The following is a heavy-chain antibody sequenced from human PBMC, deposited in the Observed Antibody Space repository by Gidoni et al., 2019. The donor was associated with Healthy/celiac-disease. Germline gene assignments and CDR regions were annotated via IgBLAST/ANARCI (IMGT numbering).Heavy chain of an antibody. CDR1: GSSFTIYW. J-gene: IGHJ5*02. CDR2: IYPGDSDT. V-gene: IGHV5-51*01. CDR3: ARDLGYCSGGSCYKWFDP. D-gene: IGHD2-15*01. Sequence: EVQLVQSGAEVKKPGESLKIYCKGSGSSFTIYWIGWVRQRPGKGLEWMGIIYPGDSDTRYSPSFQGQVTISADKSISTAYLQWSSLKASDTAMYYCARDLGYCSGGSCYKWFDPWGQGTLVTVSS.